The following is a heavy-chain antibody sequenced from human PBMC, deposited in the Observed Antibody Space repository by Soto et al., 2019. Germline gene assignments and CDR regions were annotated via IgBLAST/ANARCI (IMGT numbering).Heavy chain of an antibody. D-gene: IGHD3-22*01. V-gene: IGHV1-18*01. CDR2: ISGYNGNT. Sequence: ASVKVSCKASGYTFSNYGISWVRQAPGQGLEWMGWISGYNGNTNYAQKLQDRITMTTDIPTSTAYMELRSLRSDDTAVHYCARDPRTYYYDTTGSPIDFWGQGTLVTVSS. CDR3: ARDPRTYYYDTTGSPIDF. CDR1: GYTFSNYG. J-gene: IGHJ4*02.